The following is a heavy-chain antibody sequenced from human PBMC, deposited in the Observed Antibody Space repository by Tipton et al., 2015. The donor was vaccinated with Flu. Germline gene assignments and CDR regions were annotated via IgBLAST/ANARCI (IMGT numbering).Heavy chain of an antibody. Sequence: TLSLTCAVSGGSFSNYYWSWIRQPPGKGLEWIGDINHSGSTKYNLSLKSLFTISVDTSKNQFSLKLSSVTAADTALYYCARGNLLGDCGGSCFGNWFDPWGQGTLVTVSS. V-gene: IGHV4-34*01. CDR2: INHSGST. J-gene: IGHJ5*02. CDR1: GGSFSNYY. D-gene: IGHD2-15*01. CDR3: ARGNLLGDCGGSCFGNWFDP.